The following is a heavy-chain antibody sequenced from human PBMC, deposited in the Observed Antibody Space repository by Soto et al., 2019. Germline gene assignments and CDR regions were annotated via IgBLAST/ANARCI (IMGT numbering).Heavy chain of an antibody. Sequence: ASVKVSCKASGYTFTSYGISWVRQAPGQGLEWMGWISAYNGNTNYAQKLQGRVTMTTDTSTSTAYMELRSLRSDDTAVYYCARDDYDILTGYYEGWFDLWGQGTLVTVSS. CDR3: ARDDYDILTGYYEGWFDL. CDR1: GYTFTSYG. CDR2: ISAYNGNT. V-gene: IGHV1-18*01. D-gene: IGHD3-9*01. J-gene: IGHJ5*02.